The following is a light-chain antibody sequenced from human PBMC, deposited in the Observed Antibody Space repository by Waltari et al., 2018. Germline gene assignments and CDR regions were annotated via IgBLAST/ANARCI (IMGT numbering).Light chain of an antibody. V-gene: IGKV3-20*01. Sequence: ETVLTQSPGTLSLSPGERATLSCRASQSVSSSYLAWYQQKPGQAPRLLIYGASTRATGIPDRFSCSGSGTDFTLTISRLEPEEFAVYYCQQYGSSRTFGQGTKVEIK. CDR3: QQYGSSRT. CDR2: GAS. J-gene: IGKJ1*01. CDR1: QSVSSSY.